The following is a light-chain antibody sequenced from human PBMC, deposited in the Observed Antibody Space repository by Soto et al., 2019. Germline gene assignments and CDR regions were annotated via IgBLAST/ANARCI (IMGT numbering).Light chain of an antibody. CDR3: LQYSSYPWT. J-gene: IGKJ1*01. CDR2: GAF. Sequence: DIQMTQSPSSLSASVGDRVTITCRASQGIGNALGWYQQRSGKAPKRLIYGAFRLQAGVPSRFGGSGSGTEFTLTISSLQPEDFATYYCLQYSSYPWTFGQGSKVEIK. CDR1: QGIGNA. V-gene: IGKV1-17*01.